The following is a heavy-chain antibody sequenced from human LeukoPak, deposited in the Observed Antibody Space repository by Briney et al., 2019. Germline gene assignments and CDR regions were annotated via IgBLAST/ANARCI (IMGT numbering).Heavy chain of an antibody. CDR1: GFTFSSYG. D-gene: IGHD5-18*01. CDR3: AREGRGYSYGYDY. CDR2: IRYDGSNK. Sequence: GGSLRLSCAASGFTFSSYGMHWVRQAPGKGLEWVAFIRYDGSNKYYADSVKGRFTISRDNPKNSLYLQMNSLRAEDTAVYYCAREGRGYSYGYDYWGQGTLVTVSS. V-gene: IGHV3-30*02. J-gene: IGHJ4*02.